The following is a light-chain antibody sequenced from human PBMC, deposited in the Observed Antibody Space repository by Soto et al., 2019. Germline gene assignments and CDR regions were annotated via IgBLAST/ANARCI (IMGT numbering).Light chain of an antibody. V-gene: IGKV3D-15*01. CDR2: GAS. CDR1: QRISSN. CDR3: QHYNNWPPYT. Sequence: EIVMTQSPATLSVSPAERATLSCRASQRISSNLAWYQQKPGQAPRLLIYGASTRATGVPARFSGSGSDTDFTLTISILQSEDWAVYYCQHYNNWPPYTVGQGTKLEIK. J-gene: IGKJ2*01.